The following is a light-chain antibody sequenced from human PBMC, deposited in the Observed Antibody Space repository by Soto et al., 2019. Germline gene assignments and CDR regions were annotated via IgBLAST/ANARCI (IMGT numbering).Light chain of an antibody. CDR1: QSVFSNY. Sequence: EIVLTQSPGTLSLSPGERATLSCRASQSVFSNYLAWYQQKPGQAPRLLIYDASNTATGIPDRFSGGGSGTDFTLTISRLEPEDFAVYYCQQFSSYPLTFGGGTKVDIK. V-gene: IGKV3-20*01. CDR2: DAS. CDR3: QQFSSYPLT. J-gene: IGKJ4*01.